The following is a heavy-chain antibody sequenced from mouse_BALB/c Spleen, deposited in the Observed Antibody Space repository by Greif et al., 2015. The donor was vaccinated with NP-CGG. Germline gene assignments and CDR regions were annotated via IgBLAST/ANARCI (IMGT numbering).Heavy chain of an antibody. CDR2: INPSTGYT. Sequence: VQLQQSGAELAKPGASVKMSCKASGYTFTSYWMHWVKQRPGQGLEWIGYINPSTGYTEYNQKFKDKATLTADKSSSTAYMQLSSLTSEDSAVYYCASRELDYWGQGTSVTVSS. V-gene: IGHV1-7*01. CDR3: ASRELDY. CDR1: GYTFTSYW. J-gene: IGHJ4*01.